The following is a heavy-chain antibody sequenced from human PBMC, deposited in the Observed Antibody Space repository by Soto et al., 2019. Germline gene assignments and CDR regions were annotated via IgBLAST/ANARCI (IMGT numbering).Heavy chain of an antibody. Sequence: QLRESGPRLVKPSETLTLTCTVSGDSITTSSFLWDWVRQPPGMGLEWIANINNGGRTNYNPSLKTRFHISVDTSKNQFSLQLTSGTAAEAPTYYCATERGRRAGIEVAATLLWGQGTLVIVSS. V-gene: IGHV4-39*01. CDR3: ATERGRRAGIEVAATLL. J-gene: IGHJ4*02. D-gene: IGHD6-19*01. CDR1: GDSITTSSFL. CDR2: INNGGRT.